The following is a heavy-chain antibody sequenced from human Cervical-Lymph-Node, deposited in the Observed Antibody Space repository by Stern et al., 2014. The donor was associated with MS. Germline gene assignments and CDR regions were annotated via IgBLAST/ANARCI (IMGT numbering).Heavy chain of an antibody. CDR2: IWYDGSNK. V-gene: IGHV3-33*01. CDR1: GFTFSSYG. D-gene: IGHD6-19*01. J-gene: IGHJ4*02. Sequence: VQLVESGGGVVQPGRSLRLSCAASGFTFSSYGMHWVRQAPGKGLEWVAVIWYDGSNKYYADSVKGRFTISRDNSKNTLYLQMNSLRAEDTAVYYCARSPSSGWYRENDYWGQGTLVTVSS. CDR3: ARSPSSGWYRENDY.